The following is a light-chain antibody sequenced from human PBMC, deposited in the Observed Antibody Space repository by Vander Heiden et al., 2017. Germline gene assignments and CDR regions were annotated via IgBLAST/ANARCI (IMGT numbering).Light chain of an antibody. CDR2: GAS. Sequence: EIVLTQSPGTLSLSPGERATLSCRASQSVSSSYLAWYQQKPGQTPRLLIYGASSRATGIPDRFSGSGSGADFILTISSLEPEDFAVYYCHQYGSSPFTFGPGTTVDIK. V-gene: IGKV3-20*01. CDR1: QSVSSSY. J-gene: IGKJ3*01. CDR3: HQYGSSPFT.